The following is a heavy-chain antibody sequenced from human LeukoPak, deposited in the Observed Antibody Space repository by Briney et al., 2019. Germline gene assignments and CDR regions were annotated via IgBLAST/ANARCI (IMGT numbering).Heavy chain of an antibody. J-gene: IGHJ4*02. CDR2: FDPEDGET. D-gene: IGHD3-9*01. V-gene: IGHV1-24*01. CDR3: ARDRRRGEYYDILTGYFPS. Sequence: ASVKVSCKVSGYTLTELSMHWVRQAPGKGLEWMGGFDPEDGETIYAQKFQGRVTMTEDTSTDTAYMELSSLRSEDTAVYYCARDRRRGEYYDILTGYFPSRGQGTLVTVSS. CDR1: GYTLTELS.